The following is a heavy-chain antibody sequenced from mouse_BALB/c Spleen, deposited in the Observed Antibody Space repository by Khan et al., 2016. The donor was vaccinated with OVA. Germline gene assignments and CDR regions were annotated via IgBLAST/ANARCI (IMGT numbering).Heavy chain of an antibody. Sequence: VQLQQSGPELVKPGASVKVSCKASGYAFTSYNIYWVKQSHGKSLEWVGYIVPYNGGTSYNQKFKGKATLTVDKSSTTAYMHLNSLTSEDSAVYYFARGGYWWFAYWCQGTLVTVSA. J-gene: IGHJ3*01. V-gene: IGHV1S135*01. CDR1: GYAFTSYN. CDR3: ARGGYWWFAY. D-gene: IGHD2-14*01. CDR2: IVPYNGGT.